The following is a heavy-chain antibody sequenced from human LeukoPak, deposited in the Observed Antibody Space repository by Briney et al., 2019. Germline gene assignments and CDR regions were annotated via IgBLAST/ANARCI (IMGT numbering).Heavy chain of an antibody. D-gene: IGHD6-13*01. CDR1: GYTLTSYG. CDR3: ASSKGASRYSGSWDYFDY. J-gene: IGHJ4*02. V-gene: IGHV1-18*01. Sequence: APVKVSCKASGYTLTSYGISWVRQAPGQGLEWMGWISAYNGNTNYAQKLQGRVTMTTDTSTSTAYMELRSLRSDDTAVYYCASSKGASRYSGSWDYFDYWGQGTLVTVSS. CDR2: ISAYNGNT.